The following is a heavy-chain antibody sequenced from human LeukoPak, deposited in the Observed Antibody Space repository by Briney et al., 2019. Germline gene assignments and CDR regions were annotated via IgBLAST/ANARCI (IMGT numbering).Heavy chain of an antibody. CDR3: ARGMVVTAPDAFDI. D-gene: IGHD2-21*02. CDR2: IIPILGIA. CDR1: GYTFTGYY. V-gene: IGHV1-69*04. J-gene: IGHJ3*02. Sequence: SVKVSCKASGYTFTGYYMHWVRQAPGQGLEWMGRIIPILGIANYAQKFQGRVTITADKSTSTAYMELSSLRSEDTAVYYCARGMVVTAPDAFDIWGQGTMVTVSS.